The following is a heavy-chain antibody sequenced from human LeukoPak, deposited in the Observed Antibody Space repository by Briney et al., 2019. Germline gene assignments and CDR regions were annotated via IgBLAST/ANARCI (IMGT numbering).Heavy chain of an antibody. D-gene: IGHD3-10*01. CDR2: INHSGST. CDR3: ARVGLWFGEFPYYYYYYGMDV. CDR1: GGSFSGYY. J-gene: IGHJ6*02. V-gene: IGHV4-34*01. Sequence: SETLSLTCAVYGGSFSGYYWSWIRQPPGKGLEWIGEINHSGSTNYNPSLKSRVTISVDTSKNQFSLKLSSVTAADTAAYYCARVGLWFGEFPYYYYYYGMDVWGQGTTVTVSS.